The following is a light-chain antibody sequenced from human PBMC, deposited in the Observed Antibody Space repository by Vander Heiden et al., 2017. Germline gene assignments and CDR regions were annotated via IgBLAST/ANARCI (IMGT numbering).Light chain of an antibody. J-gene: IGKJ5*01. CDR3: QQYGSSPIT. CDR1: QSVSNSY. CDR2: DAS. V-gene: IGKV3-20*01. Sequence: EIVLTQSPGTLPLSPGARATLSCRASQSVSNSYLAWYQQKPGQAPRLLIYDASSRATGIPDRFSGSGSGTDFTLTISRLEPEDFAVYYCQQYGSSPITFGQGTRLDIK.